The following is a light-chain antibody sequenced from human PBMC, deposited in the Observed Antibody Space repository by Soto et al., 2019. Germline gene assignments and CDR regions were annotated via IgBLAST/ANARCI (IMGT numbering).Light chain of an antibody. J-gene: IGLJ2*01. V-gene: IGLV1-40*01. CDR3: QSYDSSLSGLV. CDR2: GNS. Sequence: SVLTQPPSVSGAPGQRVTISCTGSSSNIGAPYDVHWYQQLPGTAPKLLIYGNSNRPSGVPDRFSGSKSGTSASLAITGLQAEDEADYYCQSYDSSLSGLVFGGGTKLTVL. CDR1: SSNIGAPYD.